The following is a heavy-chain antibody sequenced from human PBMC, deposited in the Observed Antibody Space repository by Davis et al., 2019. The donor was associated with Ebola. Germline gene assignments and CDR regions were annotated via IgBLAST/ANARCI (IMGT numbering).Heavy chain of an antibody. Sequence: GESLKISCAASGFTFSSYWMHWVRQAPGKGLVWVSRINSDGSSTSYADSVKGRFTISRDNAKNTLYLQMNSLRAEDTAVYYCARCSSTSCRYWGQGTLVTVSS. CDR2: INSDGSST. D-gene: IGHD2-2*01. CDR1: GFTFSSYW. V-gene: IGHV3-74*01. CDR3: ARCSSTSCRY. J-gene: IGHJ4*02.